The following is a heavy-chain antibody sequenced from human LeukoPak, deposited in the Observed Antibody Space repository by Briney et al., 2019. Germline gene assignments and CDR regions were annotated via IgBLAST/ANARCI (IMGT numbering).Heavy chain of an antibody. Sequence: ASVKVSCKASGYTFTTYAMHWVRQAPGQRLEWMGWINAGNGNTKYSQKFRARVTITRDTSASTAYMELSSLRSDDTAVYYCATHCSRSGGSCYGYYWGQGTLVTVSS. D-gene: IGHD2-15*01. J-gene: IGHJ4*02. CDR1: GYTFTTYA. CDR3: ATHCSRSGGSCYGYY. V-gene: IGHV1-3*01. CDR2: INAGNGNT.